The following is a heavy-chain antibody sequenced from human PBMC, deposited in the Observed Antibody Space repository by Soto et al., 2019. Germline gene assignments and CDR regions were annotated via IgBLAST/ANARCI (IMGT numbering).Heavy chain of an antibody. D-gene: IGHD6-13*01. Sequence: TSETLSLTCAVYGGSFSGYYWSWIRQPPGKGLEWIGEINHSGNTNYNPSPKSRVTISVDTSKNQLFLNLSSVTAADTAMYYCARHHVRGRTIAGAAEFWGQGTLVT. J-gene: IGHJ4*02. CDR1: GGSFSGYY. CDR3: ARHHVRGRTIAGAAEF. V-gene: IGHV4-34*01. CDR2: INHSGNT.